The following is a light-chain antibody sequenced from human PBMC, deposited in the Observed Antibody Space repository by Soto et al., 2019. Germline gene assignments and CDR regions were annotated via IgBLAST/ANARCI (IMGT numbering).Light chain of an antibody. J-gene: IGKJ1*01. V-gene: IGKV1-5*01. CDR1: QSVSGW. CDR3: QQYNNYPWT. Sequence: DIQMTQSPSSVSASVGDRVTITCRASQSVSGWLAWYQQKPGKAPKVLIYDDSNLESGVPPRFSGSGSGTQFTLTINSLQPDDFATYYCQQYNNYPWTFGQGTKVDIK. CDR2: DDS.